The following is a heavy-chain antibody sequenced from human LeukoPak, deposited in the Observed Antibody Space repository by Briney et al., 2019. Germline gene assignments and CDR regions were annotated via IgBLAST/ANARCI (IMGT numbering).Heavy chain of an antibody. CDR1: GFTFSVFW. CDR3: AMGYKSAYSWDY. CDR2: ISPDGRST. Sequence: GGSLRLSCAASGFTFSVFWMFWVRQAPGQGLVWVSHISPDGRSTNYADSVKGRLTISRDNARNTLYLQLNSLTAEDTAVYYCAMGYKSAYSWDYWGQGTLVTVSS. D-gene: IGHD5-18*01. V-gene: IGHV3-74*01. J-gene: IGHJ4*02.